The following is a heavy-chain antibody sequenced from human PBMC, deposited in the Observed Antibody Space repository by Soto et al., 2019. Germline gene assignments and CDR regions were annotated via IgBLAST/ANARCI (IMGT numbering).Heavy chain of an antibody. D-gene: IGHD2-2*02. CDR1: GFTFSDHY. V-gene: IGHV3-72*01. CDR2: TRNKANSYTT. Sequence: GGSLRLSCAASGFTFSDHYMDWVRQAPGKGLEWVGRTRNKANSYTTEYAASVKGRFTISIDDSKNSLYLQMNSLKTEDTAVYYCAIESLDIVVVPASIKHWIGDYYYYMDVVGKGTTVTVSS. CDR3: AIESLDIVVVPASIKHWIGDYYYYMDV. J-gene: IGHJ6*03.